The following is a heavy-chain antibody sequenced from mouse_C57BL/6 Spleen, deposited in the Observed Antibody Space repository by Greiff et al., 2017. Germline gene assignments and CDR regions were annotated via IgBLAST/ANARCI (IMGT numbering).Heavy chain of an antibody. V-gene: IGHV1-82*01. CDR1: GYTFTSYD. Sequence: QVQLQQSGPELVKPGASVKLSCKASGYTFTSYDINWVKQRPGQGLEWIGRIYPGDGDTNYNGKFKGKATLTADKSSSTAYMQLSSLTSEDSAVYFCARDYDEGFAYWGQGTLVTVSA. D-gene: IGHD2-4*01. CDR3: ARDYDEGFAY. CDR2: IYPGDGDT. J-gene: IGHJ3*01.